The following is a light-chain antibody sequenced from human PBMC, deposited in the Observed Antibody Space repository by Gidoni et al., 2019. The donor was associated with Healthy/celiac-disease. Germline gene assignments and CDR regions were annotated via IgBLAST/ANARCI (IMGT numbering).Light chain of an antibody. Sequence: DIQMTQSPSSLSASVGDRVTITCRASQSISSYLNWYQQKPGKAPQLLIYAASSLQSGVPSRFSGSGSWTDFTLTISSLQPEDFATYYYQQSYSTPMYSFGQGTKLEIK. J-gene: IGKJ2*03. CDR3: QQSYSTPMYS. V-gene: IGKV1-39*01. CDR1: QSISSY. CDR2: AAS.